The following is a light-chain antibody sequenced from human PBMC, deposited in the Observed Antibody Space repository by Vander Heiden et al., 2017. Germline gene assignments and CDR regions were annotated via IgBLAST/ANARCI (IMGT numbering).Light chain of an antibody. CDR2: RNN. J-gene: IGLJ3*02. Sequence: QSVLTQPPSASGTPGQRATISGSGSSSNLGSHYVFCYQQHPGTAPQLLIYRNNQRPSGVPDRFSGSKSGTSASLAISGRRSEDEADYYCAAWDDSLSGRVFGGGTKLTVL. CDR1: SSNLGSHY. V-gene: IGLV1-47*01. CDR3: AAWDDSLSGRV.